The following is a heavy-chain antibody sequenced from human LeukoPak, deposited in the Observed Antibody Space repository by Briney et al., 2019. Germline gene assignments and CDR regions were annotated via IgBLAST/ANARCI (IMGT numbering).Heavy chain of an antibody. D-gene: IGHD2-2*01. CDR3: AKDRYCSSTSCSFGTTWFDP. CDR2: IRYDGTNK. V-gene: IGHV3-30*02. J-gene: IGHJ5*02. CDR1: GLIFSDYG. Sequence: GGSLRLSCAASGLIFSDYGMHWVRQAPGKGLEWVTFIRYDGTNKYYADSVKGRFTISRDNSKNTLYLQMDSLRTEDTAVYYCAKDRYCSSTSCSFGTTWFDPSGQGTLVTVSS.